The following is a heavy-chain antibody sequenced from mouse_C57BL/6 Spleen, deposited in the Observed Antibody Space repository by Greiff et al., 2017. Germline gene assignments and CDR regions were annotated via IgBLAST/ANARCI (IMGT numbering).Heavy chain of an antibody. Sequence: VQLQESGAELARPGASVKLSCKASGYTFTSYGISWVKQRTGQGLEWGGEIYPRSGNTYYNEKFKGKATLTADKTSSTAYMELRSLTSEDSAVYVCASTTVVATRYFDVWGTGTTVTVSS. D-gene: IGHD1-1*01. J-gene: IGHJ1*03. CDR2: IYPRSGNT. V-gene: IGHV1-81*01. CDR1: GYTFTSYG. CDR3: ASTTVVATRYFDV.